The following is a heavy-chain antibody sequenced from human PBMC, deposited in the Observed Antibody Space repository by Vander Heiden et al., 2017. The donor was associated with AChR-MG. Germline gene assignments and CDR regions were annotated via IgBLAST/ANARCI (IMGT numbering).Heavy chain of an antibody. CDR1: GFTFDIFA. J-gene: IGHJ4*02. D-gene: IGHD7-27*01. CDR2: ISASGGST. Sequence: EVQLLESGGGLVQPGGSLRLCCAASGFTFDIFAMSWVGQAPGKGLEWVSAISASGGSTYYADSVKGRFTISKDNSKNTLYVQMNSLRAEDTGVYYCAKDSPWGGVYFDYWGQGTLVTVSS. CDR3: AKDSPWGGVYFDY. V-gene: IGHV3-23*01.